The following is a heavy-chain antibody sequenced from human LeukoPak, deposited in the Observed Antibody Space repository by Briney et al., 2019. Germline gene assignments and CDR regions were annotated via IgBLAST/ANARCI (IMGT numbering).Heavy chain of an antibody. Sequence: GGSLRLSCAASGFSFNSYAMNWVPQAPGKGLEWVSVISSTGATTFYAASVKGRFTISRDNSKSNLYLQMDALRADDTAVYYCARSLNGFYRGLDFWGQGTLVTVSS. D-gene: IGHD3-22*01. CDR1: GFSFNSYA. V-gene: IGHV3-23*01. CDR3: ARSLNGFYRGLDF. CDR2: ISSTGATT. J-gene: IGHJ4*02.